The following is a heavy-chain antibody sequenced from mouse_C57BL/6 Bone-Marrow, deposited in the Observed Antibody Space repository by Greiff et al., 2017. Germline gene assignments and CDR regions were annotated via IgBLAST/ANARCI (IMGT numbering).Heavy chain of an antibody. V-gene: IGHV5-6*01. CDR3: ARHRWVYCDY. D-gene: IGHD1-1*02. CDR2: ISSGGSYP. CDR1: GFTFSSYG. Sequence: EVQLVESGGDLVKPGGSLKLSCAASGFTFSSYGMSWVRQTPDKRLEWVATISSGGSYPYYPDSVKGRFTISRDNAKNTLYLQMSSLQSEDAAMYYGARHRWVYCDYWGQGTTLTVSS. J-gene: IGHJ2*01.